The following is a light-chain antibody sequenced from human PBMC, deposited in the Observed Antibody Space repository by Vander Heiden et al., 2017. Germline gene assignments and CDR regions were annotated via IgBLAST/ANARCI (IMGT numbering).Light chain of an antibody. Sequence: QLTHSPSSLSASIGDRVTITCRASQNINNYVNWYQQQPGKAPKRLIFAASNLQSGVPSRFSGSGSGRDFTLTISSLHPEDFATYYCQQNNRPHTFGQGTKLEI. CDR3: QQNNRPHT. V-gene: IGKV1-39*01. J-gene: IGKJ2*01. CDR2: AAS. CDR1: QNINNY.